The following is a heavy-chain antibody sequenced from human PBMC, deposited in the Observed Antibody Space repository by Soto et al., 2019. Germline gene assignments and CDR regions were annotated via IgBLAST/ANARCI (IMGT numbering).Heavy chain of an antibody. J-gene: IGHJ6*02. V-gene: IGHV3-53*02. CDR2: IYSGGST. CDR3: ARGYVATLLFGEPHHYSFGMDV. D-gene: IGHD3-22*01. Sequence: DVQLVETGGGLIQPGGSLRLSCAASGFTVENNYMNWVRPAPGKGLEWVSIIYSGGSTFYADSVTGRFTMSRDDSKNTLYLQMDSLRACDKAVYYCARGYVATLLFGEPHHYSFGMDVWGQGTKLTVSS. CDR1: GFTVENNY.